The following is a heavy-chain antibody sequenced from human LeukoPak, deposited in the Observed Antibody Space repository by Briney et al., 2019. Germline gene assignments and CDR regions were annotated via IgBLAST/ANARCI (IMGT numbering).Heavy chain of an antibody. CDR2: INWNGGTT. V-gene: IGHV3-20*04. Sequence: TGGSLRLSCAASGFTFDDYGMSWVRQAPGKGLEWVSGINWNGGTTGYVDSVKGRFPISRDNAKNSLYLQMNSLRAEDTALYYCARLLSSGTTRNNWFDPWGQGTLVTVSS. CDR3: ARLLSSGTTRNNWFDP. J-gene: IGHJ5*02. D-gene: IGHD1-1*01. CDR1: GFTFDDYG.